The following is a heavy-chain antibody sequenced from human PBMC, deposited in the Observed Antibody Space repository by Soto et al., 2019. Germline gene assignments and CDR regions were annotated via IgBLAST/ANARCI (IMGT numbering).Heavy chain of an antibody. CDR2: ISSSSSTI. CDR1: GFTFSRYS. D-gene: IGHD1-26*01. CDR3: ARDIHSASYLPDY. J-gene: IGHJ4*02. V-gene: IGHV3-48*01. Sequence: PGGSLRLSCAASGFTFSRYSMNWVRQAPGKGLEWVSYISSSSSTIYYADSVKGRFTISRDNAKNSLYLQMNSLRAEDTAVYYCARDIHSASYLPDYWGQGTLVTVSS.